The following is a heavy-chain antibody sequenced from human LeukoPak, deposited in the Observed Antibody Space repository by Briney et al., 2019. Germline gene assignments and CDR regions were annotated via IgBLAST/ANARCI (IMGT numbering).Heavy chain of an antibody. Sequence: GASVKVSCKASGGTFSSYAISWVRQAPGQGLEWMGGIIPIFGTANYAQKFQGRVTITTDESTSTAYMELSSLRSEDTAVYYCARPLTGTTFSFGGFDAFDIWGQGTMVTVSS. D-gene: IGHD1-7*01. J-gene: IGHJ3*02. CDR2: IIPIFGTA. CDR1: GGTFSSYA. CDR3: ARPLTGTTFSFGGFDAFDI. V-gene: IGHV1-69*05.